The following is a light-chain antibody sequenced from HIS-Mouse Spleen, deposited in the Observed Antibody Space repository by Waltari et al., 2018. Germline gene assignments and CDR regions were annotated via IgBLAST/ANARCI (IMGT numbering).Light chain of an antibody. CDR3: QSADSSGTGWV. CDR1: ALPKQY. CDR2: KDR. Sequence: SYELTQPPSVSVSPGQTARITCSGDALPKQYAYWYQQKPGQAPGLVIYKDRKRPSGIPERFSGSSSGTTVTLTISGVQAEDEADYYCQSADSSGTGWVFGGGTKLTVL. J-gene: IGLJ3*02. V-gene: IGLV3-25*03.